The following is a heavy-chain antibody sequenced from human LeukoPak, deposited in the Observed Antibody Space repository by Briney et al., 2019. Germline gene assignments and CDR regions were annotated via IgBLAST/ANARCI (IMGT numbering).Heavy chain of an antibody. CDR3: AKYIGYFDWPTHFDY. D-gene: IGHD3-9*01. V-gene: IGHV3-53*01. CDR1: GFTVSSNY. J-gene: IGHJ4*02. Sequence: GGSLRLSCAASGFTVSSNYMSWVRQAPGKGLEWVSVIYSGGSTYYADSVKGRFTISRDNSKNTLYLQMNSLRAEDTAVYYCAKYIGYFDWPTHFDYWGQGTLVTVSS. CDR2: IYSGGST.